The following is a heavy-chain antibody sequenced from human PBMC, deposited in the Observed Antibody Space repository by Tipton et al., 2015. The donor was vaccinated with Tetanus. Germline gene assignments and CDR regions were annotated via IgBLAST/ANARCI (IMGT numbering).Heavy chain of an antibody. D-gene: IGHD4-17*01. Sequence: GLVKPSETLSLTCTVSGGSISSYYWSWIRQPPGKGLEWIGYIYYSGSTNYNPSLKSRVTISVDTSKNQFSLKLSSVTAADTAVYYCARRLRTYWYFDLWGRGTLVTVSS. CDR1: GGSISSYY. CDR3: ARRLRTYWYFDL. J-gene: IGHJ2*01. CDR2: IYYSGST. V-gene: IGHV4-59*01.